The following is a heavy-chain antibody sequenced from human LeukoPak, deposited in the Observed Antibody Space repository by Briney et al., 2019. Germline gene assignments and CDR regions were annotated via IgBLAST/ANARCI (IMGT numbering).Heavy chain of an antibody. CDR1: GGSISRGTYY. Sequence: SETLSLTXTVSGGSISRGTYYWGWIRQPPGEGLEWLGSIYYSGSTHHNPSLKSRGTISVDTSKNEFSLKLTSVTAADTAVYYCARHFRGYYYDAFDIWGQGTTVTVSS. CDR3: ARHFRGYYYDAFDI. J-gene: IGHJ3*02. V-gene: IGHV4-39*01. CDR2: IYYSGST. D-gene: IGHD3-10*01.